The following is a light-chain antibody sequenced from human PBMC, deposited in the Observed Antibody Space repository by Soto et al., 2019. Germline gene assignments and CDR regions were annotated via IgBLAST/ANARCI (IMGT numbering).Light chain of an antibody. CDR1: QTISSNY. CDR3: QQYGSSPWA. CDR2: GAS. Sequence: IVVTQSPGTLYLSPGERATLSCRASQTISSNYLVWYQQKPDQAPRLLIYGASSRATGIPDRFSGSGSGTDFTLTISRLEPEDFAVYYCQQYGSSPWAFGQGTKVEIK. V-gene: IGKV3-20*01. J-gene: IGKJ1*01.